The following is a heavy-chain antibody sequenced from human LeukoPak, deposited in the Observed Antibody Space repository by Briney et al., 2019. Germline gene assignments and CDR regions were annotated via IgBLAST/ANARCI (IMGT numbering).Heavy chain of an antibody. V-gene: IGHV4-34*01. CDR1: GGSFSGYY. CDR3: ARHPDPVIAAAGTLFDY. D-gene: IGHD6-13*01. J-gene: IGHJ4*02. CDR2: INHSGST. Sequence: PSETLSLTCAVYGGSFSGYYWSWIRQPPGKGLEWIGEINHSGSTNYNPSLKSRVTISVDTSKNQFSLKLSSVTAADTAVYYCARHPDPVIAAAGTLFDYWGQGTLVTVSS.